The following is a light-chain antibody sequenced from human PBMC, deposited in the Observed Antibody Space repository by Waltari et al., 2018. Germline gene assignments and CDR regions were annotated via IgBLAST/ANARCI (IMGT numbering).Light chain of an antibody. CDR1: SGYVGGNNY. Sequence: QSALTQPRSVSGSPGQSVTISCTGTSGYVGGNNYVSWYQHPPGKPPKVMIYDLSRRPSGVPDRFSGSRSANTASLTISGLQAEDEADYYCCSYAGSYTWVFGGGTKVTVL. J-gene: IGLJ3*02. V-gene: IGLV2-11*01. CDR3: CSYAGSYTWV. CDR2: DLS.